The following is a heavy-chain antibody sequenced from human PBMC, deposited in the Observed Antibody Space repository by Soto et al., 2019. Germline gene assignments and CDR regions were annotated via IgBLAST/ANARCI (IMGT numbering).Heavy chain of an antibody. CDR2: ISGSGGST. Sequence: PGGSLSLSCAASGFTFSSFARSWVRQDPGKGLEWVSAISGSGGSTYYADSVKGRFTISRDNSKNTLYLQMNSLRAEDTAVYYCAKGDYHYDSSGLLDYWGQGTLVTVSS. V-gene: IGHV3-23*01. CDR3: AKGDYHYDSSGLLDY. D-gene: IGHD3-22*01. CDR1: GFTFSSFA. J-gene: IGHJ4*02.